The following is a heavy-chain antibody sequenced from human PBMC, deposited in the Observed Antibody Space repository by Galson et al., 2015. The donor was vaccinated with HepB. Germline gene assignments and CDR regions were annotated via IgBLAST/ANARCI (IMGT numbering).Heavy chain of an antibody. CDR2: ISYDGSNK. CDR3: AKDVLSVGATRFDY. CDR1: GFTFSSYA. D-gene: IGHD1-26*01. J-gene: IGHJ4*02. V-gene: IGHV3-30*04. Sequence: SLRLSCAASGFTFSSYAMHWVRQAPGKGLEWVAVISYDGSNKYYADSVKGRFTISRDNSKNTLYLQMNSLRAEDTAVYYCAKDVLSVGATRFDYWGQGTLVTVSS.